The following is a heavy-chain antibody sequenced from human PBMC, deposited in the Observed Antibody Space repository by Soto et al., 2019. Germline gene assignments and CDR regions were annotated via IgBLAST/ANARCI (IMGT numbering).Heavy chain of an antibody. CDR1: GFIFRNYY. V-gene: IGHV3-23*01. CDR3: AMVTQNASPRRAH. J-gene: IGHJ4*02. Sequence: EVQLLESGGGLVQPGESLRLSCAVSGFIFRNYYMSWVRQAPGKGPEWVAGIDESGDRTYYADSMGGRVTISRDNSKDTLYLQMNSLRADDTAVYYCAMVTQNASPRRAHWGQGTLVTVSS. CDR2: IDESGDRT. D-gene: IGHD2-21*02.